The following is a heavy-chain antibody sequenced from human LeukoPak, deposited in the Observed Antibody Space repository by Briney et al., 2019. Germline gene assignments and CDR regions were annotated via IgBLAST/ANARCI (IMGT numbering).Heavy chain of an antibody. J-gene: IGHJ5*02. Sequence: PGGSLRPSCAASGFIFSSYAMSWVRQAPGKGLEWVSAISGSANSIYYADSVKGRFTISRDNSKNTLYLRMNSLRAEDTAVYYCAKDRDYGGINWFDPWGQGTLVTVSS. CDR2: ISGSANSI. CDR1: GFIFSSYA. V-gene: IGHV3-23*01. D-gene: IGHD4-23*01. CDR3: AKDRDYGGINWFDP.